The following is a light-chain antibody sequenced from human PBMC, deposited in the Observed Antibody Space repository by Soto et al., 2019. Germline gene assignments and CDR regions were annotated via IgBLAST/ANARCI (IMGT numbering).Light chain of an antibody. CDR2: EVT. CDR3: SSYRSRSTLV. V-gene: IGLV2-14*01. J-gene: IGLJ1*01. CDR1: SSXVGGYNY. Sequence: QSALTQPASVSGSPGQSITISCTGTSSXVGGYNYVSWYQHHPGEAPKLMIYEVTNRPSGVSNRFSGSKSGNTASLTISGLQXXXEAXYYCSSYRSRSTLVLGTGTKLTVL.